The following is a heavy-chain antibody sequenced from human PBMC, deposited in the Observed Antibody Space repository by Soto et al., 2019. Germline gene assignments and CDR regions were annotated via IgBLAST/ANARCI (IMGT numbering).Heavy chain of an antibody. Sequence: SETLSLTCTVSGGSISSYYWSWIRQPLGKGLEWIGYIYYSGSTNYNPSLKSRVTISVDTSKNQFSLKLSSVTAADTAVYYCARHSVSGYDVYYFAYWVQGTLVTVSS. CDR1: GGSISSYY. CDR3: ARHSVSGYDVYYFAY. J-gene: IGHJ4*02. CDR2: IYYSGST. D-gene: IGHD5-12*01. V-gene: IGHV4-59*08.